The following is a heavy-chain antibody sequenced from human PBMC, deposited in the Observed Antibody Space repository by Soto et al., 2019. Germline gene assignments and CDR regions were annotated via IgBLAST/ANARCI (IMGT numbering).Heavy chain of an antibody. D-gene: IGHD2-15*01. J-gene: IGHJ4*02. Sequence: ASVKVSCKASGYTFTGYYMHWVRQAPGQGLEWMGWINPNSGGTNYAQKFQGWVTMTRDTSISTAYMELSRLRSDDTAVYYCAREQNCSGGSCWSFDYWGQGTLVTVSS. V-gene: IGHV1-2*04. CDR2: INPNSGGT. CDR3: AREQNCSGGSCWSFDY. CDR1: GYTFTGYY.